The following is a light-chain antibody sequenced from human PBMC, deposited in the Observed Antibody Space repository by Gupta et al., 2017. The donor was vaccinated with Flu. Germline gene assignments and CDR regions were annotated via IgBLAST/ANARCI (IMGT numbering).Light chain of an antibody. CDR2: GAS. CDR1: KSITSD. V-gene: IGKV3-15*01. CDR3: QQYNNWPPWT. Sequence: ASLSVSPGERATLSCRASKSITSDLAWYQQKPGQAPRLLMYGASTRATGIPARFSGSGSGTEFTLTISSLQPEDFAVYYCQQYNNWPPWTFGQGTKVEIK. J-gene: IGKJ1*01.